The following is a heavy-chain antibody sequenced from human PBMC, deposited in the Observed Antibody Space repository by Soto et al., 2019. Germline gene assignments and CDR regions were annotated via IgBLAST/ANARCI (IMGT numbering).Heavy chain of an antibody. J-gene: IGHJ6*03. D-gene: IGHD6-6*01. V-gene: IGHV4-34*01. Sequence: SETLSLTCAVYGGSFSGYYWSWIRQPPGKGLEWIGEINHSGSTNYNPSLKSRVTISVDTSKNQFSLKLSSVTAADTAVYYCAREGESIAARPDYYYYMDVWGKGTTVTVSS. CDR3: AREGESIAARPDYYYYMDV. CDR1: GGSFSGYY. CDR2: INHSGST.